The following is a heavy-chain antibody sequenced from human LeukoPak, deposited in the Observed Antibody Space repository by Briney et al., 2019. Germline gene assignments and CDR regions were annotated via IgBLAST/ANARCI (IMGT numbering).Heavy chain of an antibody. Sequence: GGSLRVSCAASGFTFSTYAMSWVRQAPGKGLEWVSGISDGGYYTYYADSVKGRFTISRDNSKNMLYLQMNSLRADDTAVYHCAKEKKSGGWPIDYWGQGALVTVSS. CDR3: AKEKKSGGWPIDY. CDR1: GFTFSTYA. CDR2: ISDGGYYT. V-gene: IGHV3-23*01. D-gene: IGHD2-15*01. J-gene: IGHJ4*02.